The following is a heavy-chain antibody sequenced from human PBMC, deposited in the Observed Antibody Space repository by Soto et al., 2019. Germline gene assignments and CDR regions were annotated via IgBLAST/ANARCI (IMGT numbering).Heavy chain of an antibody. D-gene: IGHD2-15*01. CDR1: GGTFSSYA. Sequence: QVQLVQSGAEVKKPGSSVKVSCKASGGTFSSYAISWVRQAPGQGLEWMGGIIPIFGTANYAQKFQGRVTITADESTRTASMELSSLGSEDTAVYYGARPPKGGPETYYGMDVWGQGPRSPSP. J-gene: IGHJ6*02. V-gene: IGHV1-69*01. CDR3: ARPPKGGPETYYGMDV. CDR2: IIPIFGTA.